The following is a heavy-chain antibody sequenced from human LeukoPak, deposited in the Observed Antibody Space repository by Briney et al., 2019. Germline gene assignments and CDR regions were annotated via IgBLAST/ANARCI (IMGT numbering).Heavy chain of an antibody. V-gene: IGHV1-8*02. D-gene: IGHD2-21*01. Sequence: ASVKVSCKASGYTFTNYDINWVRQATGQGLEWMGWMNPNSANTGYAQKFQGRVTMTRNTSISTAYMELSSLRSEDTAVYYCARVRRIHNWFDPWGQGTLVTVSS. CDR3: ARVRRIHNWFDP. CDR2: MNPNSANT. J-gene: IGHJ5*02. CDR1: GYTFTNYD.